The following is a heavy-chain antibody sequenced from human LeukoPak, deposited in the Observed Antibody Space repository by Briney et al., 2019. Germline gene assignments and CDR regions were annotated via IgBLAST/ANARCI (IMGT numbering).Heavy chain of an antibody. D-gene: IGHD3-9*01. CDR1: GGSISSSSYY. J-gene: IGHJ4*02. CDR2: IYHSGST. Sequence: SETLSLTCTVSGGSISSSSYYWGWIRQPPGKGLEWIGSIYHSGSTYYNPSLKSRVTISVDTSKNHFSLKLNSLAAADTAVYYCARERYYDILIGSGYYFDYWGQGSLVTVSS. CDR3: ARERYYDILIGSGYYFDY. V-gene: IGHV4-39*07.